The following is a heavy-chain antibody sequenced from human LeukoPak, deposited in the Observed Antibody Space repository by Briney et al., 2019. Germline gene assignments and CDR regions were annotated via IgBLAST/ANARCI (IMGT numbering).Heavy chain of an antibody. Sequence: GGSLRLSCAASGFTFNTYAMHWVRQPPGKGLEWVAVITYDGSDKYYADSVKGRFTISRDNSKNTVYLQMNSLRAEDTAVYYCARVPYGSGTYTDYWGRGTLATVSS. D-gene: IGHD3-10*01. J-gene: IGHJ4*02. CDR3: ARVPYGSGTYTDY. CDR2: ITYDGSDK. V-gene: IGHV3-30-3*01. CDR1: GFTFNTYA.